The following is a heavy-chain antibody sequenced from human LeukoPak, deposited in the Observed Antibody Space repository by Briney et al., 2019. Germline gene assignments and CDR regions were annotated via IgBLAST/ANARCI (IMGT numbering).Heavy chain of an antibody. D-gene: IGHD6-19*01. CDR1: GFTFSTYT. CDR3: LKDRGIPVFDF. CDR2: ISSEGSKT. V-gene: IGHV3-64D*06. J-gene: IGHJ4*02. Sequence: GGSLRLSCSASGFTFSTYTLHWVRQAPGKGLEYVSTISSEGSKTYYADSVKGRFTVSRDNSKSTLYLLRCSQTPEDTAVYYCLKDRGIPVFDFWGQGTLVTVSS.